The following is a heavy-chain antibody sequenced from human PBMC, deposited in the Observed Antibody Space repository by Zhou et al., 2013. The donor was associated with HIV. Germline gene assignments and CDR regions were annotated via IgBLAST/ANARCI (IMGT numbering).Heavy chain of an antibody. CDR3: ARDYIPRSIAVAGWAFDI. CDR1: DYSFTSYG. J-gene: IGHJ3*02. Sequence: QVHLVQSGAELKKPGASVKVFCKASDYSFTSYGINWVRQAPGQGPEWMGWISGDSVNTKYDQKFQGRFIMTTDTSTNTAYMELRGLRFDDTAVYYCARDYIPRSIAVAGWAFDIWGQGTMVTVS. CDR2: ISGDSVNT. V-gene: IGHV1-18*01. D-gene: IGHD6-19*01.